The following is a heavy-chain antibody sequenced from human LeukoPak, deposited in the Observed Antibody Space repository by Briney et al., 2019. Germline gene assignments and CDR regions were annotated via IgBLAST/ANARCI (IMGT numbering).Heavy chain of an antibody. D-gene: IGHD1-26*01. Sequence: PGVSLRLFCAASGFTFRSYAMHGVRQAPGKGLEGVAVISYDGNNKYYADSVKRRFTISRDNSKNTLYLQMNSMRAEDTAVYYGASTHPPYYCSYDYWGQGTLVTVSS. J-gene: IGHJ4*02. V-gene: IGHV3-30-3*01. CDR2: ISYDGNNK. CDR1: GFTFRSYA. CDR3: ASTHPPYYCSYDY.